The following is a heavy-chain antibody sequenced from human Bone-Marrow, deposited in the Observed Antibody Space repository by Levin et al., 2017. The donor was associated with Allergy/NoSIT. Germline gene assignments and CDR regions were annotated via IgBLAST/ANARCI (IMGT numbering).Heavy chain of an antibody. D-gene: IGHD2-15*01. CDR3: ARDVSALDY. CDR1: GFTFSSYW. Sequence: PGGSLRLSCAASGFTFSSYWMSWVRQAPGKGLEWVANIKEDGNANDYVDSVKGRFSISRDNAKNSLFLQMNSLRAEDTAVYYCARDVSALDYWGQGTLVTVSS. V-gene: IGHV3-7*04. CDR2: IKEDGNAN. J-gene: IGHJ4*02.